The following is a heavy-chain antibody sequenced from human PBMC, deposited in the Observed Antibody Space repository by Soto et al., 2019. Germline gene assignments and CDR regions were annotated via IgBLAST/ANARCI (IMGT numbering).Heavy chain of an antibody. V-gene: IGHV3-7*01. Sequence: GGSLRLSCVVARFTLSSYWMSWDRKAPGKGLEWVATIKQDGSERNCVDSVKVRFTISRDNAKNSLYLQMNSLTAEDTAVYDCARDVEKSRHYDFWSGSPHWRKVPRGTVSS. J-gene: IGHJ4*02. CDR3: ARDVEKSRHYDFWSGSPH. CDR2: IKQDGSER. D-gene: IGHD3-3*01. CDR1: RFTLSSYW.